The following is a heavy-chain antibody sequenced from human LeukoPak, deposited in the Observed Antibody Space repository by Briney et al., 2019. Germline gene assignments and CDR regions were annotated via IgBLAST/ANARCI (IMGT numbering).Heavy chain of an antibody. D-gene: IGHD3-10*02. V-gene: IGHV4-38-2*02. CDR3: ARDLLEDYMFGELLSD. CDR2: IYHSGST. J-gene: IGHJ4*02. CDR1: GYSISSGYY. Sequence: SETLSLTCTVSGYSISSGYYWGWIRQPPGKGLEWIGSIYHSGSTYYNPSLKSRVTISVDTSKNQFSLKLSSVTAADTAVYYCARDLLEDYMFGELLSDWGQGTLVTVSS.